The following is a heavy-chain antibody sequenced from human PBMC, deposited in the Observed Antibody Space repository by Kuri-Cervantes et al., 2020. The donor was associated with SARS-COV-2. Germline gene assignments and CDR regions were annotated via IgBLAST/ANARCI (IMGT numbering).Heavy chain of an antibody. CDR2: INPNSGGT. Sequence: ASVKVSCKASGYTFTGYYMHWVRQAPGQGLEWMGWINPNSGGTNYAQKFQGRVTMTRDTSISTAYMELSRLRSDDTAVYYCARVARYCSSTSCSYYFDYWGQGTLVTVSS. V-gene: IGHV1-2*02. D-gene: IGHD2-2*01. CDR3: ARVARYCSSTSCSYYFDY. CDR1: GYTFTGYY. J-gene: IGHJ4*02.